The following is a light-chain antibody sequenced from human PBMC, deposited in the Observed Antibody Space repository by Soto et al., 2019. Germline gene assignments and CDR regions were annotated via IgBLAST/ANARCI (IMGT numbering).Light chain of an antibody. CDR3: QSADSSGTYVV. CDR1: ALPKQY. Sequence: SYELTQPPSVSVSPGQTARITCSGDALPKQYAYWYQQKPGQAPMLVIYKDSERPSGIPEPFSGSSSGTTVTLTISGVQAEDEADYYCQSADSSGTYVVFGGGTKLTVL. V-gene: IGLV3-25*03. CDR2: KDS. J-gene: IGLJ2*01.